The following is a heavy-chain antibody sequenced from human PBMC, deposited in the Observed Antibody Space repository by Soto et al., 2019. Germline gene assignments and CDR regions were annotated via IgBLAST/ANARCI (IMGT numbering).Heavy chain of an antibody. Sequence: ASVKVSCKASGYIFTDYYLLWVRQAPGLGLEWMGWISPKSGDTKYTQNFQGRVTTTRDTSTRAAYMELSSLTSDDTAVYYCAKLAYYHYAMDVWGQGTTVTVSS. CDR1: GYIFTDYY. CDR2: ISPKSGDT. J-gene: IGHJ6*02. V-gene: IGHV1-2*02. CDR3: AKLAYYHYAMDV.